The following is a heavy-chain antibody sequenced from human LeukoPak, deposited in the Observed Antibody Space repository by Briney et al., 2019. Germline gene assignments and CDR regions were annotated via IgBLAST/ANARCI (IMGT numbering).Heavy chain of an antibody. D-gene: IGHD6-13*01. CDR1: GGSISNYY. CDR2: IYYSGST. V-gene: IGHV4-39*01. Sequence: PSETLSLTCTVSGGSISNYYWGWIRQPPGKGLERIGSIYYSGSTYYNPSLKSRVTISVDTSKNQFSLKLSSVTAADTAVYYCARHNGRYSSSWLFDYWGQGTLVTVSS. J-gene: IGHJ4*02. CDR3: ARHNGRYSSSWLFDY.